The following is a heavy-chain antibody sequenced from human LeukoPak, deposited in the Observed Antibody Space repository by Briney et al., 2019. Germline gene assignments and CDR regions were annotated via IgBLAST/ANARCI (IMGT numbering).Heavy chain of an antibody. CDR3: ASSSSSWYNY. Sequence: ASVKVSCKTSGHTFTSYGFSWVRQAPGQGLEWMGWISANNGNTNYAQKFQGRVTMTTDTSTSTVYMELRSLRSDDTAVYYCASSSSSWYNYWGQGTLVTVSS. J-gene: IGHJ4*02. V-gene: IGHV1-18*01. CDR2: ISANNGNT. CDR1: GHTFTSYG. D-gene: IGHD6-13*01.